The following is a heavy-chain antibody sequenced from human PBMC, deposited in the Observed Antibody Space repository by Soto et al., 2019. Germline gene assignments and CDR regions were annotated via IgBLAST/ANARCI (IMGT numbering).Heavy chain of an antibody. D-gene: IGHD4-4*01. CDR3: ARAPPTSVTSFDF. J-gene: IGHJ4*02. V-gene: IGHV1-18*04. Sequence: QVQLVQAGVEVKKPGASVKVSCRTSGYTFVSYGISWVRQAPGQGLEWMGWISPYTGKTKSAQKFQDRVAMTTDTSTSTANLEPRSLRSDDTAVYFCARAPPTSVTSFDFWGQGTLVTVSS. CDR2: ISPYTGKT. CDR1: GYTFVSYG.